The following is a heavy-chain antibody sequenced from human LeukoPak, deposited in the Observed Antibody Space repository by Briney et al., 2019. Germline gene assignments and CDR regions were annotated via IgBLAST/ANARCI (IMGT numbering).Heavy chain of an antibody. V-gene: IGHV3-23*01. CDR1: GFTFTNYA. CDR2: ISDSGSST. Sequence: GGSLRLSCAASGFTFTNYAMSWVRQAPGKGLEWVSGISDSGSSTYYADSVKGRFTISRDNSKNTLYLQMNSLRAEDAAVYYCARGYSSLYYFDYWGQGTLVTVSS. D-gene: IGHD6-19*01. J-gene: IGHJ4*02. CDR3: ARGYSSLYYFDY.